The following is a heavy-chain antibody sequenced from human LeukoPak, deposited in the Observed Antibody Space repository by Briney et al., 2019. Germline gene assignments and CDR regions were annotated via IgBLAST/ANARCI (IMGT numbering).Heavy chain of an antibody. V-gene: IGHV3-30*02. Sequence: GGSLRLSCAASGFTFSSYGMHWVRQAPGKGLEWVAFIRYDGSNKYYADSVKGRFTISRDNSKNTLYLQMNSLRAEDTAVYYCAKSGYSSSSRGGAFDIWGQGTMVTVSS. D-gene: IGHD6-6*01. CDR1: GFTFSSYG. CDR2: IRYDGSNK. J-gene: IGHJ3*02. CDR3: AKSGYSSSSRGGAFDI.